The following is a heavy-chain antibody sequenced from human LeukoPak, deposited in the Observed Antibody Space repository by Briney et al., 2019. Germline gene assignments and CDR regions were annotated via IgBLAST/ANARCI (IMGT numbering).Heavy chain of an antibody. J-gene: IGHJ2*01. Sequence: SETLSLTCTVSGGSISSYYWSWIRQPPGKGLEWIGYIYYSGSTNYNPSLKSRVTISVDTSKNQFSLKLSSVTAADTAVYYCARAPGESYPFDLWGRGTLVTVSS. D-gene: IGHD7-27*01. V-gene: IGHV4-59*01. CDR2: IYYSGST. CDR1: GGSISSYY. CDR3: ARAPGESYPFDL.